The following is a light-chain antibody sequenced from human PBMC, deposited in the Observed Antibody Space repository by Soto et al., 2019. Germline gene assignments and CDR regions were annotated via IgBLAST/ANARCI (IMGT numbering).Light chain of an antibody. Sequence: DIQMTQSPYTLSASVGDRVTITCRASQSISSWLARYQQKPGKAPKLLIYDASSLESGVPSRFSGSGSGTEFTLTISSLQPDDFATYYCQQYNSYSWTFGQGTKVEIK. V-gene: IGKV1-5*01. CDR2: DAS. J-gene: IGKJ1*01. CDR1: QSISSW. CDR3: QQYNSYSWT.